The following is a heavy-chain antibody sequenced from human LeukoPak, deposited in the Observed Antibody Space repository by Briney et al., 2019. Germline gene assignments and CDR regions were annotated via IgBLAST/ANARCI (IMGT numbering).Heavy chain of an antibody. CDR1: GYTYNIYG. CDR3: AFSPENSLKWLDP. V-gene: IGHV1-18*01. Sequence: GASVKVSCKASGYTYNIYGISWVRQAPGQGLEWMGWISAYSGNTNYARSLQGRVTLTTDTSTSTAYMELTSLRSDDTAVYYCAFSPENSLKWLDPWGQGTLVSVSS. J-gene: IGHJ5*02. D-gene: IGHD2/OR15-2a*01. CDR2: ISAYSGNT.